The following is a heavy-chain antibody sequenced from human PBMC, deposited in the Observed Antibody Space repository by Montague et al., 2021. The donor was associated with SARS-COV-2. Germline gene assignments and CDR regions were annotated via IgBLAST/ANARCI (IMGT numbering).Heavy chain of an antibody. V-gene: IGHV4-59*01. J-gene: IGHJ4*02. CDR2: SGST. CDR3: ARVFPRWLQVDPYCAY. D-gene: IGHD5-24*01. Sequence: SGSTNYNPSLKSRVTLSVDTSKPQFSLKLSSVTAADTAVYYCARVFPRWLQVDPYCAYWGQGTRVNVYS.